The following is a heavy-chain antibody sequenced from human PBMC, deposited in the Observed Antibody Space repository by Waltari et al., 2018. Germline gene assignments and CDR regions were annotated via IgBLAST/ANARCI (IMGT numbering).Heavy chain of an antibody. V-gene: IGHV3-30*18. CDR3: AKDPTLRYFDWFQSPGGDAFDI. CDR2: IWYDGSNK. J-gene: IGHJ3*02. Sequence: QVQLVESGGGVVQPGRSLRLSCAASGFTFSSYGMHWVRQAPGKGLEWVAVIWYDGSNKYYPDSVKGRFTSSRDKSKNTLYLQMNSLRAEDTAMYYCAKDPTLRYFDWFQSPGGDAFDIWGQGTMVTVSS. CDR1: GFTFSSYG. D-gene: IGHD3-9*01.